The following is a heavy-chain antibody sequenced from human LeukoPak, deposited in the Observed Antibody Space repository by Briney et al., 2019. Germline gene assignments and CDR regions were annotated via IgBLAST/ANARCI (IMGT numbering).Heavy chain of an antibody. Sequence: PSETLSLTCTVSGGPISSYYWSWIRQPAGKGLEWIGRIYTSGSTNYNPSLKSRVTMSVDTSKNQFSLKLSSVTAADTAVYYCARDTTTVTTDGWWFDPWGQGTLVTVSS. CDR1: GGPISSYY. D-gene: IGHD4-11*01. V-gene: IGHV4-4*07. CDR3: ARDTTTVTTDGWWFDP. CDR2: IYTSGST. J-gene: IGHJ5*02.